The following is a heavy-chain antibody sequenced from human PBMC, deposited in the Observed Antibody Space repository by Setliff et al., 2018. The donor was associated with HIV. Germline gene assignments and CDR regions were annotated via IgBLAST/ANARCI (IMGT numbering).Heavy chain of an antibody. V-gene: IGHV1-18*01. J-gene: IGHJ4*02. CDR2: LSDYNGNT. CDR3: AKDLFVFMVPWGQVDN. CDR1: GYTFTSYG. Sequence: EASVKVSCKASGYTFTSYGISWVRQAPGQGLEWMGWLSDYNGNTNYAQNFQGRVTLTADTSTSTAYMEVRSLRSDDTAVYYCAKDLFVFMVPWGQVDNWGQGTLVTVSS. D-gene: IGHD2-8*01.